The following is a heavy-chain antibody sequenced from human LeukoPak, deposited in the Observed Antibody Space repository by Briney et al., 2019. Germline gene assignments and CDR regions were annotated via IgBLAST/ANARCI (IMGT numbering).Heavy chain of an antibody. CDR1: GYTFTGYY. Sequence: ASVKVSCKASGYTFTGYYMHWVRQAPGQGLEWMGWINPNSGGTNYAQKFQGRVTMTRDTSINTVYMELSRLRSDDTAVYYCAKGQFLPVDAFNIWGQGTMVTVSS. CDR2: INPNSGGT. V-gene: IGHV1-2*02. D-gene: IGHD2-2*01. J-gene: IGHJ3*02. CDR3: AKGQFLPVDAFNI.